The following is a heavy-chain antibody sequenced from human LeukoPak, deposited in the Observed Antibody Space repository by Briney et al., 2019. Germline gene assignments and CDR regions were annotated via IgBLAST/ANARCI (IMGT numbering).Heavy chain of an antibody. V-gene: IGHV1-24*01. CDR3: ATDKNYGSGSYYDAFDI. D-gene: IGHD3-10*01. Sequence: ASVKVSCKVSGYTRTELSMHWVRQAPGKGLEWMGGFDPEDGETIYAQKFQGRVTMTEDTSTDTAYMELSSLRSEDTAVYYCATDKNYGSGSYYDAFDIWGQGTMVTVSS. CDR2: FDPEDGET. CDR1: GYTRTELS. J-gene: IGHJ3*02.